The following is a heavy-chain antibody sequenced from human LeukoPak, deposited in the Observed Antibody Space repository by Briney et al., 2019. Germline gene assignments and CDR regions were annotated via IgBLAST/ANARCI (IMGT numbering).Heavy chain of an antibody. Sequence: SVKLSCKASGYTFTGYYIHCVRHAPGQGLEWIGWINPNSGDTNFAQKFQGRVTMTRDSCISAAYMELSGLRSGDTAVLYCARGSAEKDSDRSGFAYWRQGPLLTVSS. CDR1: GYTFTGYY. D-gene: IGHD3-22*01. V-gene: IGHV1-2*02. J-gene: IGHJ4*02. CDR3: ARGSAEKDSDRSGFAY. CDR2: INPNSGDT.